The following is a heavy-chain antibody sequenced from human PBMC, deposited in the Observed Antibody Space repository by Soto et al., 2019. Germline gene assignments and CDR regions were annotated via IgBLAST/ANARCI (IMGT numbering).Heavy chain of an antibody. CDR2: VTWNSNGK. J-gene: IGHJ4*02. V-gene: IGHV3-9*01. CDR1: GFKFDDYA. CDR3: GKDIGYYYDSSGKINY. Sequence: GGSLRLSCAASGFKFDDYAMHWVRRAPGRGLEWVSGVTWNSNGKAYADSVKGRFTISRDNAKKSLYLQMNSLRSEDTALYYCGKDIGYYYDSSGKINYWGQGTLVTVSS. D-gene: IGHD3-22*01.